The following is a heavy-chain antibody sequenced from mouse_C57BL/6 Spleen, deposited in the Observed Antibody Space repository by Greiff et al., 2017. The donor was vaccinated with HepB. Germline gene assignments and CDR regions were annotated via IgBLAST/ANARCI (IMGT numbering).Heavy chain of an antibody. CDR1: GYAFSSSW. D-gene: IGHD2-4*01. CDR2: IYPGDGDT. J-gene: IGHJ3*01. Sequence: VQLQESGPELVKPGASVKISCKASGYAFSSSWMNWVKQRPGKGLEWIGRIYPGDGDTNYNGKFKGKATLTADKSSSTAYMQLSSLTSEDSAVYFCARKGHDYDYDGFAYWGQGTLVTVSA. CDR3: ARKGHDYDYDGFAY. V-gene: IGHV1-82*01.